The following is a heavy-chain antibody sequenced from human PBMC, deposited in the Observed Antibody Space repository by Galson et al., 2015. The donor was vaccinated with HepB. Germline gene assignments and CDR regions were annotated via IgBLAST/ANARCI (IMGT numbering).Heavy chain of an antibody. CDR2: ISAYNGNT. Sequence: SVKVSCKASGYTFTSYGISWVRQAPGQGLEWMGWISAYNGNTNYAQKLQGRVTMTTDTSTSTAYMELRSLRSDDTAVYYCARELGYCSSTSCYGEFGGGQNWFDPWGQGTLVTVSS. D-gene: IGHD2-2*01. CDR3: ARELGYCSSTSCYGEFGGGQNWFDP. V-gene: IGHV1-18*04. J-gene: IGHJ5*02. CDR1: GYTFTSYG.